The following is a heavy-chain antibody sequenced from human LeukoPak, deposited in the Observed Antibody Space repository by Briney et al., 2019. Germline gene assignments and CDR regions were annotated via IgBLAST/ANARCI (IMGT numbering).Heavy chain of an antibody. J-gene: IGHJ4*02. CDR1: GFTFSSYA. V-gene: IGHV3-30*04. Sequence: GGTPRLSCAASGFTFSSYAMHWVRQAPGKGLEWVAVISYDGSNKYYADSVKGRFTISRDNSKNTLYLQMNSLRAEDTAVYYCARRAGDYSHPYDYWGQGILVTVSS. D-gene: IGHD3-22*01. CDR3: ARRAGDYSHPYDY. CDR2: ISYDGSNK.